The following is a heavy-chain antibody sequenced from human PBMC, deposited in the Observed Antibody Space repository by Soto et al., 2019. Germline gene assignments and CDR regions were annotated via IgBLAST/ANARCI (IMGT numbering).Heavy chain of an antibody. J-gene: IGHJ3*02. CDR1: GDTFSSYS. D-gene: IGHD3-3*01. V-gene: IGHV1-69*01. CDR3: AKGPGIWSCCAI. Sequence: QVQLIQSGAELKRPGSSVKVSCKASGDTFSSYSITWLRQAPGQRLEWMGGIIPIFATPTYAQKFQGRVAIPADDSTNTVYMELTSLESEDTAVHYSAKGPGIWSCCAIWSDGTPLSVSS. CDR2: IIPIFATP.